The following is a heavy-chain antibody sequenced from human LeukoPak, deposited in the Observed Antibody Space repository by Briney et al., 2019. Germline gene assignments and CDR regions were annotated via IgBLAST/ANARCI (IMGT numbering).Heavy chain of an antibody. CDR3: ARESFPLSPYDYVWGSYRTNYYFDY. D-gene: IGHD3-16*02. J-gene: IGHJ4*02. CDR2: ISAYNGNT. Sequence: ASVKVSCKASGYTFTTYGISWVRQAPGQGLEWMGWISAYNGNTNYAQKLQGRVTMTTDTSTSTAYMELRSLRSDDTAVYYCARESFPLSPYDYVWGSYRTNYYFDYWGQGTLVTVSS. V-gene: IGHV1-18*01. CDR1: GYTFTTYG.